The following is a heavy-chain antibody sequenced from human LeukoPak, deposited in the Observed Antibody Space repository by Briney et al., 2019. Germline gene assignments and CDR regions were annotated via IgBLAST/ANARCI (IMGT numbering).Heavy chain of an antibody. V-gene: IGHV3-7*01. D-gene: IGHD3-10*01. J-gene: IGHJ5*02. Sequence: GVSLRLSCAASGFTFSEYRMSWLRQAPGKGLEGVTNIKKDGSEKHYVDSVKGRFTISRDNAKNSLYLQMSSLRAEDTAVFYCARYYDGSGTSFGPWGQRTLVTVSS. CDR3: ARYYDGSGTSFGP. CDR1: GFTFSEYR. CDR2: IKKDGSEK.